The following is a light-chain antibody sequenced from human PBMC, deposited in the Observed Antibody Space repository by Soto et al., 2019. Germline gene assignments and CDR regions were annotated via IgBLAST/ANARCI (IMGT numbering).Light chain of an antibody. CDR3: QQYNSYPWT. J-gene: IGKJ1*01. CDR1: QGISNW. V-gene: IGKV1D-16*01. CDR2: AAS. Sequence: DVQRTQSPSSVSASLGDIVTITCRASQGISNWLAWYQQKPGKAPKLLIYAASSFKTGVPSRFSGSGSGTEFTLTISSLQPDDFATYYCQQYNSYPWTFGQGTKVDIK.